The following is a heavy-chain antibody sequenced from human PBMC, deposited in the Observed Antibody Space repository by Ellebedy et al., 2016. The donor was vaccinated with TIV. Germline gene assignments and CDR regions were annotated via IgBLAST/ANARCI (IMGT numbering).Heavy chain of an antibody. V-gene: IGHV4-34*01. CDR3: ARTNSNYGFDY. CDR1: GGSFSGYY. Sequence: SETLSLTXAVYGGSFSGYYWSWIRQPPGKGLEWIGEINHSGSTNYNPSLKSRVTISVDTSKNQFSLKLSSVTAADTAVYYCARTNSNYGFDYWGQGTLVTVSS. D-gene: IGHD1-7*01. J-gene: IGHJ4*02. CDR2: INHSGST.